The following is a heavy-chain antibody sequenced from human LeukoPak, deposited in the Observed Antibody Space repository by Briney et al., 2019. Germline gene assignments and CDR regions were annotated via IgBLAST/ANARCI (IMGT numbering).Heavy chain of an antibody. CDR3: AKDALGYCSGGSCPSNS. V-gene: IGHV3-23*01. CDR2: ISGSGGTT. CDR1: GFTFSSYV. Sequence: GGTQRLSCAASGFTFSSYVMSWVRQAPGKGLEWVSAISGSGGTTYYADSVKGRFTISRDNSKSTLYLQTNSLRAEDTAIYYCAKDALGYCSGGSCPSNSWGQGTLVTVSS. D-gene: IGHD2-15*01. J-gene: IGHJ4*02.